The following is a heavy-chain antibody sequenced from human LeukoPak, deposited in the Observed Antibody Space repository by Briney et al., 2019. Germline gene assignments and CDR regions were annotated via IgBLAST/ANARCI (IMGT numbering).Heavy chain of an antibody. V-gene: IGHV3-23*01. CDR2: TSGSGSST. CDR3: AKNRELLRGGPEY. Sequence: GGSLRLSCAPSGLIFSNYGMSWVRQPPGEGREWVSGTSGSGSSTYYADSVKGRFTISRDKSRNTVYLQMNSLRAEDTAVYYCAKNRELLRGGPEYWGQGTLVSVSS. J-gene: IGHJ4*02. CDR1: GLIFSNYG. D-gene: IGHD1-26*01.